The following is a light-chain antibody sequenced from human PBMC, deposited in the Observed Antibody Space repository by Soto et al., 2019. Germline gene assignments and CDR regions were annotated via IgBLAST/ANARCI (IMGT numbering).Light chain of an antibody. V-gene: IGKV1-39*01. CDR1: ESPNDF. CDR2: NVS. CDR3: LQSFSLPFT. Sequence: DIQLTQSPTSLCVSAGDRVIIACRASESPNDFLDWYQQKPGKAPKLLIYNVSTLQTGVPSRFSGRWSVNDFPLTITSLQREDCVSYFCLQSFSLPFTFGPGTKLDFK. J-gene: IGKJ3*01.